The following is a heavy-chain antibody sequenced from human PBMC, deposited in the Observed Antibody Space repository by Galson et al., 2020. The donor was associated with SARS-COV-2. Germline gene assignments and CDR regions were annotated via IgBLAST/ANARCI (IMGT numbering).Heavy chain of an antibody. CDR3: AKETVGATKDYYYGMDV. Sequence: TGGSLRLSCAASGFTFSSYGMHWVRQAPGKGLEWVAVISYDGSNKYYADSVKGRFTISRDNSKNTLYLQMNSLRAEDTAVYYCAKETVGATKDYYYGMDVWGQGTTVTVSS. CDR1: GFTFSSYG. J-gene: IGHJ6*02. CDR2: ISYDGSNK. D-gene: IGHD1-26*01. V-gene: IGHV3-30*18.